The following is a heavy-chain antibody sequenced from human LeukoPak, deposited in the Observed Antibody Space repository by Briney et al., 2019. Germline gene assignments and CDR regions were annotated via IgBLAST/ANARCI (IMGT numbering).Heavy chain of an antibody. CDR1: GGSISSGSYY. CDR3: ARMDSSSSNRAFDI. J-gene: IGHJ3*02. D-gene: IGHD6-6*01. V-gene: IGHV4-61*02. CDR2: IYTSGST. Sequence: SQTLSLTCTVSGGSISSGSYYWSWIRQPAGKGLEWIGRIYTSGSTNYNPSLKSRVTISVDTSKNQFSLKLSSVTAADTAVYYCARMDSSSSNRAFDIWGQGTMVTVSS.